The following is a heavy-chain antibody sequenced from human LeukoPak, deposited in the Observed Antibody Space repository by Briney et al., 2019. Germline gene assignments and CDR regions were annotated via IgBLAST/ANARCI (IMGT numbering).Heavy chain of an antibody. CDR3: ASPGYSSSWYTFDY. J-gene: IGHJ4*02. Sequence: GGSLRLSCAASGFTFSSYAMSWVRQAPGKGLEWVSAISGSGGSTYYADSVKGRFTISRDNSKNTLYLQMNSLRAEDTAVYYCASPGYSSSWYTFDYWGQGTLVTVSS. V-gene: IGHV3-23*01. CDR1: GFTFSSYA. CDR2: ISGSGGST. D-gene: IGHD6-13*01.